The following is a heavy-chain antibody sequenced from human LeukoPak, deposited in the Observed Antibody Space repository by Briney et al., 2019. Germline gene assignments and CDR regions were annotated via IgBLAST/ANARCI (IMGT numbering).Heavy chain of an antibody. D-gene: IGHD2-2*02. CDR2: IKQDGSEK. Sequence: GGSLRLSCAASGFTFRNDALHWVRQAPGKGLEWVANIKQDGSEKYYVDSVKGRFTISRDSANNSLYLQLNSLRAEDTAVYYCARERGGFCSGTSCYKAFDIWGQGTMVTVSS. J-gene: IGHJ3*02. CDR1: GFTFRNDA. V-gene: IGHV3-7*01. CDR3: ARERGGFCSGTSCYKAFDI.